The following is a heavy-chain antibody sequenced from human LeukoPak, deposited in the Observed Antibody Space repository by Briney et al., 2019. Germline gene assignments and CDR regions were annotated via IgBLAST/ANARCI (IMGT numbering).Heavy chain of an antibody. D-gene: IGHD3-22*01. CDR2: IKQDGSAK. J-gene: IGHJ4*02. CDR3: AKGMWYYDSSGYYAPTDY. CDR1: GFKFSNYW. V-gene: IGHV3-7*03. Sequence: GGSLRLSCAASGFKFSNYWMSWVRQAPGKGPEWVANIKQDGSAKYYVDSVKGRFTISRDNSKNTLYLQMNSLRAEDTAVYYCAKGMWYYDSSGYYAPTDYWGQGTLVTVSS.